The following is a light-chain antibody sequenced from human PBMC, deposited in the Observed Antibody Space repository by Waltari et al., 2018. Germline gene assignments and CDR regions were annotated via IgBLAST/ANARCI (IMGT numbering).Light chain of an antibody. J-gene: IGLJ2*01. V-gene: IGLV3-21*04. Sequence: SCVLTQPPSVSVDPGKTARITCGGNNIGSKSVHWYQQKPGQAPVLVIYDDRDRPSGIPERFSGSNSGNAATLTISRAEAGDEAVYSCQVWDSTSDHYVIFGGGTKLTVL. CDR3: QVWDSTSDHYVI. CDR1: NIGSKS. CDR2: DDR.